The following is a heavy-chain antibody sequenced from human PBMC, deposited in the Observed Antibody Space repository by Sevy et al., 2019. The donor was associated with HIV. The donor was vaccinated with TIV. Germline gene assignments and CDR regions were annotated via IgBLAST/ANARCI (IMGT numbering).Heavy chain of an antibody. D-gene: IGHD3-22*01. CDR2: ISGFGNT. CDR3: AKVLNTALESMMEVTVRSLKGFDV. Sequence: GGSLRLSCAASGFTFNTHVMNWVRQAPGKGLEWVSSISGFGNTYYADSVRGRFPISRDNAKNTLYLQVNSLRAADTAVYCCAKVLNTALESMMEVTVRSLKGFDVWGQGTLVTVSS. J-gene: IGHJ3*01. V-gene: IGHV3-23*01. CDR1: GFTFNTHV.